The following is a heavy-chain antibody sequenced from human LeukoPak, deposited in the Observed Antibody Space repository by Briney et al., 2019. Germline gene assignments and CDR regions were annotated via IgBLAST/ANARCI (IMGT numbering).Heavy chain of an antibody. CDR3: ATSRFYLES. Sequence: GGSLRLSCAASGFTFSDYYMSWIRQAPGKGLEWLTYISGSGTTIYYAESVKGRFTISRDNAKTSLYLQMNSLRAEDTAVYYCATSRFYLESWGQGTLVTVSS. V-gene: IGHV3-11*04. J-gene: IGHJ4*02. CDR2: ISGSGTTI. CDR1: GFTFSDYY.